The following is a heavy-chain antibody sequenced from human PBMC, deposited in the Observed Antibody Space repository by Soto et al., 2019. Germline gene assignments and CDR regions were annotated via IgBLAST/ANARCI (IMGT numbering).Heavy chain of an antibody. J-gene: IGHJ3*02. CDR1: GYTFTSYA. D-gene: IGHD5-12*01. V-gene: IGHV1-3*01. CDR3: ARDFAGGLNDAFDI. CDR2: INAGNGHT. Sequence: QVQLVQSGAELKKPGASVKVSCKASGYTFTSYALHWVRQAPGQRLEWMGWINAGNGHTKYSRKFRDRLPITMDTAASTAYMELRSLKSADTAVVDCARDFAGGLNDAFDIWGQGRMVTVSS.